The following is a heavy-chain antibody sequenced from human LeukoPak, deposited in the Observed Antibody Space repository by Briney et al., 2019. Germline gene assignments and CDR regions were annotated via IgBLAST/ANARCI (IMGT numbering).Heavy chain of an antibody. D-gene: IGHD6-19*01. V-gene: IGHV1-2*06. J-gene: IGHJ4*02. CDR1: GYTFTGYY. Sequence: ASVKISCKASGYTFTGYYMHWVRQAPGQGLEWMGRINPNSGGTNYAQKCQGRVTMTRDTSISTAYMELSRLRSDDTAVYYCARGSSGWYYFDYWGQGTLVTVSS. CDR2: INPNSGGT. CDR3: ARGSSGWYYFDY.